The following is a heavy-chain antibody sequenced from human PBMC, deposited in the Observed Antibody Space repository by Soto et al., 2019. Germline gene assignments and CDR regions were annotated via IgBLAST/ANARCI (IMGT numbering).Heavy chain of an antibody. V-gene: IGHV3-23*01. CDR1: GFTFSSYA. Sequence: GGSLRLSCAASGFTFSSYAMSWVRQAPGKGLEWVSAIGASGAGTYYAEYVKGRFTISRDNSKNTLYLQMNSLRAEDTAVYYCALRKTGSYFDYRGQATLVTVSS. CDR2: IGASGAGT. D-gene: IGHD1-26*01. CDR3: ALRKTGSYFDY. J-gene: IGHJ4*02.